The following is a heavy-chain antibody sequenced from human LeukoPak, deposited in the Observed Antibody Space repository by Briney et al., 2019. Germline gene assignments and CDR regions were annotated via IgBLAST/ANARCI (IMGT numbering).Heavy chain of an antibody. D-gene: IGHD3-10*01. CDR1: GFTVSSNY. CDR2: LYSAGST. Sequence: PGGSLRLSCAASGFTVSSNYMSWVRQAPGKGLEWVSILYSAGSTYYADSVRGRFTIARDSSKNTVRLQMNSLRAEDTAVYYCASGGMGARKYYSDPFHYWGQGTPVTVSS. J-gene: IGHJ4*02. CDR3: ASGGMGARKYYSDPFHY. V-gene: IGHV3-53*01.